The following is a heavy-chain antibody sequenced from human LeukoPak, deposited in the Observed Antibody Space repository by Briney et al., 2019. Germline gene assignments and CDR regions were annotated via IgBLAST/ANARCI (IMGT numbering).Heavy chain of an antibody. J-gene: IGHJ4*02. Sequence: GGSLRLSCAASGFTFSSYAMHWVRQAPGKGLEWVAVISYDGSNKYYADSVKGRFTISRDNSKNTLYLQMNSLRAEDTAVYYCARGESRGYLTHFDYWGQGTLVTVSS. CDR2: ISYDGSNK. D-gene: IGHD5-18*01. CDR3: ARGESRGYLTHFDY. CDR1: GFTFSSYA. V-gene: IGHV3-30*04.